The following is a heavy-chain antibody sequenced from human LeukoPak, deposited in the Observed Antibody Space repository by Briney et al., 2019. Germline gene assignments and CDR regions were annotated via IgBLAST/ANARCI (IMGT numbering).Heavy chain of an antibody. CDR3: ARHELDTARTNWFDP. Sequence: SSETLSLTCAVSGYSISSGYYWGWIRQPPGKGLEWIGSSYHSGSTYYNPSLKSRVTISVDTSKNQFSLKLSSVTAADTAVYYCARHELDTARTNWFDPWGQGTLVTVSS. V-gene: IGHV4-38-2*01. CDR2: SYHSGST. D-gene: IGHD5-18*01. CDR1: GYSISSGYY. J-gene: IGHJ5*02.